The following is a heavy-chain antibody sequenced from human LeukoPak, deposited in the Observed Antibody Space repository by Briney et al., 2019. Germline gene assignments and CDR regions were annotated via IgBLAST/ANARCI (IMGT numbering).Heavy chain of an antibody. V-gene: IGHV3-30-3*01. CDR3: ARSNPLAARYYMDV. CDR1: GFTFSSYA. CDR2: ISYDGSNK. J-gene: IGHJ6*03. Sequence: GGSLRLSCAASGFTFSSYAMHWVRQAPGKGLEWVAVISYDGSNKYYADSVKGRFTISRDNAKNSLYLQMDSLRAEDTALYYCARSNPLAARYYMDVWGKGTTATVSS. D-gene: IGHD6-6*01.